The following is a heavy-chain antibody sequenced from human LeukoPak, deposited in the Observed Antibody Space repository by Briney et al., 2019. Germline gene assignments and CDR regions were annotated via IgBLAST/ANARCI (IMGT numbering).Heavy chain of an antibody. CDR3: ARGALSYSFDP. J-gene: IGHJ5*02. CDR1: GFTFSSYA. D-gene: IGHD2/OR15-2a*01. V-gene: IGHV3-23*01. Sequence: GGSLRLSCAASGFTFSSYAMSWVRQAPGKGLEWVSAISSSGGSTCYADSVKGRFTISRDNSKNTLYLQMNSLRAADTAVHFCARGALSYSFDPWGQGTLVIVSS. CDR2: ISSSGGST.